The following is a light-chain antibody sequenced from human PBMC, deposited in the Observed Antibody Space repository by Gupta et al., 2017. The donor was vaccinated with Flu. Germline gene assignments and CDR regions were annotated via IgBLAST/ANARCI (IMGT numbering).Light chain of an antibody. Sequence: DIQMTQSPSSQSASVGDRVTIMCRASQGINNFLAWFQQRPGEAPKSLIYDASTLQSEVPSRFSGSGSGTQFTLTINSLQPEDIGTYYCQQDIRYPVTFGQGTQLEIK. J-gene: IGKJ5*01. CDR3: QQDIRYPVT. CDR2: DAS. V-gene: IGKV1-16*01. CDR1: QGINNF.